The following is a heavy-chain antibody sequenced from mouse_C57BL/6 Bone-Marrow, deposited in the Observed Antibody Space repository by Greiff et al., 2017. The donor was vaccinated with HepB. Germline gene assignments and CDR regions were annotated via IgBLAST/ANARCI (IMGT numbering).Heavy chain of an antibody. CDR1: GFNIKDYY. CDR2: IDPEDGDT. V-gene: IGHV14-1*01. Sequence: EVQLQQSGAELVRPGASVKLSCTASGFNIKDYYMHWVKQRPEQGLEWIGRIDPEDGDTEYAPKFQGKATMTADTSSNTAYLQLSSLTSEDTAVYYCTTGYYGSSYYYYAMDSGVKEPQSPSPQ. D-gene: IGHD1-1*01. CDR3: TTGYYGSSYYYYAMDS. J-gene: IGHJ4*01.